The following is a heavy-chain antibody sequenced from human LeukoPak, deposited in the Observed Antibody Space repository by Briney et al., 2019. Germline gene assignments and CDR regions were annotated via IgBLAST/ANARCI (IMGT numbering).Heavy chain of an antibody. Sequence: GGSLRLSCAASGFTVSSNYMSWVRQAPGKGLEWISLIYSDGSTFYSDSVKGRFTISRDNSKNTLYLQMNSLRAEDTAVYYCARDFVEGSGSYFDYWGQGTLVTVSS. CDR2: IYSDGST. CDR3: ARDFVEGSGSYFDY. J-gene: IGHJ4*02. D-gene: IGHD3-10*01. V-gene: IGHV3-66*01. CDR1: GFTVSSNY.